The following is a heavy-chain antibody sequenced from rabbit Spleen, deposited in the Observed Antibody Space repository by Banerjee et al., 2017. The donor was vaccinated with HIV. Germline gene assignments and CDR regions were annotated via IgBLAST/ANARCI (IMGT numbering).Heavy chain of an antibody. V-gene: IGHV1S40*01. CDR1: GFSFSTSYY. J-gene: IGHJ4*01. CDR2: MYPDGVGST. D-gene: IGHD2-1*01. Sequence: QSLEESGGGLVKPGASLTLTCKASGFSFSTSYYICWVRQAPGKGLEWIGCMYPDGVGSTAYASWAKGRFTISKTSSTTVTLQMTSLTAADTATYFCARGSAAMTMVITGYYLSLWGQGTLVTVS. CDR3: ARGSAAMTMVITGYYLSL.